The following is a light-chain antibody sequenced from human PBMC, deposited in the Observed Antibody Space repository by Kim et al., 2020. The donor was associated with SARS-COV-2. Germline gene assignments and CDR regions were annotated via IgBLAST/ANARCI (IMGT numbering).Light chain of an antibody. CDR2: GAS. V-gene: IGKV3-15*01. J-gene: IGKJ2*01. Sequence: SGSPGARATLSCRASQSVSSNLDWYQQKPGQAPRLLIYGASTRATGIPARFSGSGSWTEFTLTISSLQSEDFAVYYCQQYNNWPYTFGQGTKLEI. CDR1: QSVSSN. CDR3: QQYNNWPYT.